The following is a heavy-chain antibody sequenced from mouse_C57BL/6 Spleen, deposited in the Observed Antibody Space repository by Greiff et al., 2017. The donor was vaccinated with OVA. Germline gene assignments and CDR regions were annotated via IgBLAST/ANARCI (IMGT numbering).Heavy chain of an antibody. D-gene: IGHD1-1*01. CDR3: ARSDYYGSSYIDY. J-gene: IGHJ2*01. CDR2: IDPSDSYT. CDR1: GYTFTSYW. V-gene: IGHV1-69*01. Sequence: QVQLQQPGAELVMPGASVKLSCKASGYTFTSYWMHWVKQRPGQGLEWIGEIDPSDSYTNYNQKFKGKSTLTVDKSSSTAYMQLSSLTSEDSAVYYRARSDYYGSSYIDYWGQGTTLTVSS.